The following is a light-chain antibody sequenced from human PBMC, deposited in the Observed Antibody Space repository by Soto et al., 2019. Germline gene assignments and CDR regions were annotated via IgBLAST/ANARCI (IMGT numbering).Light chain of an antibody. CDR2: AAS. CDR3: QQSYSTPRWT. J-gene: IGKJ1*01. Sequence: IHMTHSPSSLSASVLDRVTITCLSSQSISSYLNWYQQKPGKAPKLLIYAASSLQSGVPSRFSGSGSGTDFTLTISSLQPEDFATYYCQQSYSTPRWTFGQGTKVDIK. V-gene: IGKV1-39*01. CDR1: QSISSY.